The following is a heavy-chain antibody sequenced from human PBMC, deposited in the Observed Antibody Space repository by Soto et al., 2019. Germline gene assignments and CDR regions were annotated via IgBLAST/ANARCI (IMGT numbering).Heavy chain of an antibody. V-gene: IGHV4-34*01. D-gene: IGHD3-22*01. CDR3: ARRGYYYDSSGYPSVWY. J-gene: IGHJ4*02. CDR2: INRSGST. CDR1: GESFSGYY. Sequence: SETLSLTCAVYGESFSGYYWSWIRQPPGEGLEWIGEINRSGSTNYSPSLKSRVTISVDTSKNQFSLKLSSVTAADTAVYYCARRGYYYDSSGYPSVWYWGQGTLVTVSS.